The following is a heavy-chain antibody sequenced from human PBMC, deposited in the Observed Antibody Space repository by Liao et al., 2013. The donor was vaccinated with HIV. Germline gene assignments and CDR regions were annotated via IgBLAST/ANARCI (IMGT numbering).Heavy chain of an antibody. D-gene: IGHD1-26*01. CDR2: INHGGST. CDR1: GGSFSGYY. J-gene: IGHJ4*02. CDR3: ARGPYSGSFHRVFDY. V-gene: IGHV4-34*01. Sequence: QVQLQQWGAGLLKPSETLSLTCAVFGGSFSGYYWSWIRQPPGKGLEWIGEINHGGSTNYNPSLKSRVTISVDTSKKEFSLNLSSVTAADTAVYYCARGPYSGSFHRVFDYWGQGLLVTVSS.